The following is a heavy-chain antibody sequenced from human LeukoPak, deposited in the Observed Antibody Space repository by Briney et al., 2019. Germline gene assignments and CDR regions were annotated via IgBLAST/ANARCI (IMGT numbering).Heavy chain of an antibody. Sequence: GGSLRLSCAASGFTFSSYGMHWVRQAPGKGLEWVAFIRYDGSNKYYADSVKGRFTISRDNSKNTLYLQMNSLRAEDTAVYYCAKQSELWFGESNFDYWGQGTLVTVSS. D-gene: IGHD3-10*01. J-gene: IGHJ4*02. CDR1: GFTFSSYG. CDR3: AKQSELWFGESNFDY. CDR2: IRYDGSNK. V-gene: IGHV3-30*02.